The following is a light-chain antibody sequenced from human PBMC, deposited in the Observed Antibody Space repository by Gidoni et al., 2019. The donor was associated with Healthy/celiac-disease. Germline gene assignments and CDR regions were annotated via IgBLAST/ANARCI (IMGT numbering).Light chain of an antibody. Sequence: DVQMTQSPSSLSASVGNKVTITCRASQSISSYLNWYQQKPGKAPRLLVYAASSLQIGVPSRLSGSGSWTDVSPIISSLQHEDFVTYYCQKSDSTRWTFGQGTKVEIK. V-gene: IGKV1-39*01. CDR1: QSISSY. J-gene: IGKJ1*01. CDR2: AAS. CDR3: QKSDSTRWT.